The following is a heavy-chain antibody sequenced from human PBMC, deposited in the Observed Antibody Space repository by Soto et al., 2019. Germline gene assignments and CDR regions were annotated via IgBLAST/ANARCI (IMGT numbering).Heavy chain of an antibody. CDR2: IKSKTDGGTT. D-gene: IGHD1-20*01. CDR3: TARNWNDVRYFDY. J-gene: IGHJ4*02. V-gene: IGHV3-15*07. CDR1: GFTFSNAW. Sequence: PGGSLRLSCAASGFTFSNAWMNWVRQAPGRGLEWVGHIKSKTDGGTTDYAAPVKGRFTISRDDSKNTLYLQMNSLKTEDTAVYYCTARNWNDVRYFDYWGQGTLVTVSS.